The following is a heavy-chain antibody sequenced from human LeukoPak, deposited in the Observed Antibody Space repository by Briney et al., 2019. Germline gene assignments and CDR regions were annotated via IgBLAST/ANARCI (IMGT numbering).Heavy chain of an antibody. J-gene: IGHJ5*02. CDR1: GYTFTGYY. CDR2: INPNSGGT. Sequence: ASVKVSCKPSGYTFTGYYIHWLRQAPGQGLEWMGWINPNSGGTKYAQKFQGWVTMTRDTSIKTAYMELSRLRSNDTAVYYCAREGSWGSKWFDPWGQGTLVTVAS. CDR3: AREGSWGSKWFDP. V-gene: IGHV1-2*04. D-gene: IGHD7-27*01.